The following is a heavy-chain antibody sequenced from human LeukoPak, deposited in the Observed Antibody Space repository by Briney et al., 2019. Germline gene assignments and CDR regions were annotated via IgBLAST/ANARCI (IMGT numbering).Heavy chain of an antibody. D-gene: IGHD3-16*01. V-gene: IGHV3-43*02. J-gene: IGHJ3*01. CDR1: GFTFDEYA. CDR3: AKDLSLVFDAFNV. CDR2: ISGHGATT. Sequence: GGCLSLSCAASGFTFDEYAIHWARQAPGKGLEWVSLISGHGATTYYAASVKGRFNISRDNNKNSLYLQMNNLGTEDSALYYCAKDLSLVFDAFNVWGQGTLVTVSS.